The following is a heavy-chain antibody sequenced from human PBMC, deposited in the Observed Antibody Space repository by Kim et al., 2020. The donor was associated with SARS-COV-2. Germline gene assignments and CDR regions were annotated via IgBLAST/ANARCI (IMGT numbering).Heavy chain of an antibody. J-gene: IGHJ4*02. V-gene: IGHV1-46*01. Sequence: KFPGRVTMTRDTSTSTVYMELSSLRSEDTAVYYCARGLGDSSGYYYLVDYWGQGTLVTVSS. D-gene: IGHD3-22*01. CDR3: ARGLGDSSGYYYLVDY.